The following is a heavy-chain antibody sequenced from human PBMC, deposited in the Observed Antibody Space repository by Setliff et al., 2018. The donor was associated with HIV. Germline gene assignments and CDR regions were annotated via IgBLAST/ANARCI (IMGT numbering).Heavy chain of an antibody. V-gene: IGHV3-21*06. J-gene: IGHJ6*03. CDR3: ARDGTTLLAAMDV. Sequence: PGGSLRLSCAASGFTFSAYSMNWVRQVPGKGLEWVSCISTSGNFIYYADSVKGRFTVSRDNAKNSLYLQMNSLRAGDTAVYYCARDGTTLLAAMDVWGKGTTVTVSS. D-gene: IGHD1-7*01. CDR2: ISTSGNFI. CDR1: GFTFSAYS.